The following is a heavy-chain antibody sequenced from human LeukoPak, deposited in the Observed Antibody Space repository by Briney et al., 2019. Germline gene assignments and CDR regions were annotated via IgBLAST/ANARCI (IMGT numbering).Heavy chain of an antibody. J-gene: IGHJ4*02. CDR2: INHSGST. CDR1: GGSFSGYY. D-gene: IGHD6-6*01. V-gene: IGHV4-34*01. Sequence: SETLSLTCAVYGGSFSGYYWSWIRQPPGKGLEWIGEINHSGSTNYNPSLKSRVTISVDTSKNQFSLKLSSVTAADTAVYYCARAARSSSRFHFDYWGQRTLVTVSS. CDR3: ARAARSSSRFHFDY.